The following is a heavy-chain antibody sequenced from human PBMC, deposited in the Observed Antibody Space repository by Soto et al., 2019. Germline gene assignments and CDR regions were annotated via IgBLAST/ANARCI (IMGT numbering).Heavy chain of an antibody. CDR1: GGTFSSYA. CDR3: ARHKVSRKYYDSSGYYYVFDY. V-gene: IGHV1-69*06. J-gene: IGHJ4*02. D-gene: IGHD3-22*01. CDR2: IIPIFGTA. Sequence: SVKVSCKASGGTFSSYAISWVRQAPGQGLEWMGGIIPIFGTANYAPKFQGRVTITADKSTSTAYMELSSLRSEDTAVYYCARHKVSRKYYDSSGYYYVFDYWGQGTLVAASS.